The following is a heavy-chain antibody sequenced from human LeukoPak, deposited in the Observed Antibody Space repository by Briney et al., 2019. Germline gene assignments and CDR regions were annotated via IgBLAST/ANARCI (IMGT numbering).Heavy chain of an antibody. V-gene: IGHV1-69*02. CDR3: ASELSTSLYYFDY. CDR1: GGTFSSYT. CDR2: IIPILGIA. Sequence: SVKVSCKASGGTFSSYTISWVRQAPGQGLEWMGRIIPILGIANYARKFQGRVTITADKSTSTAYMELSSLRSEDTAVYYCASELSTSLYYFDYWGQGTLVTVSS. D-gene: IGHD2-2*01. J-gene: IGHJ4*02.